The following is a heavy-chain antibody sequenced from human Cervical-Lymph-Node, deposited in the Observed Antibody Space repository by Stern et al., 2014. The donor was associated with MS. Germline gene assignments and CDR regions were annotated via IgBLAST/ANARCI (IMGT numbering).Heavy chain of an antibody. CDR1: GFSFSRYA. V-gene: IGHV3-33*01. Sequence: VQLEESGGGVVQPGRSLRLSCAASGFSFSRYAMHWVCQAPGKGLEWVALIWYDGSNPYYADSVTGRFTISRDNFKNTLYLQMNSLRAEDTAVYYCASAYSSSHYYFDYWGQGTLVTVSS. D-gene: IGHD6-13*01. CDR2: IWYDGSNP. J-gene: IGHJ4*02. CDR3: ASAYSSSHYYFDY.